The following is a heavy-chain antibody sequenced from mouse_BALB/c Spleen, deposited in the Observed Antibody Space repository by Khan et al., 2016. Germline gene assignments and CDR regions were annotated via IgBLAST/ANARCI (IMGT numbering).Heavy chain of an antibody. CDR1: GFSLTNSG. Sequence: QVQLKVSGPGLVAPSQSLSITCTVSGFSLTNSGVHWVRQPPRKGLDWLGVIWAGGSTDYNSALMSRLSITRDTTQNQVFLKMNSLQTDDTAMYYCARDDQDFDAWFASWGQGTLVTVSA. J-gene: IGHJ3*01. CDR2: IWAGGST. CDR3: ARDDQDFDAWFAS. V-gene: IGHV2-9*02.